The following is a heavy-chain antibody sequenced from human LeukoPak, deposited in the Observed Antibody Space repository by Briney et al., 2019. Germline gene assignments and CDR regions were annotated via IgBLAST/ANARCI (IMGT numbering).Heavy chain of an antibody. CDR2: ISSSGSTI. CDR1: GFTFSSYE. J-gene: IGHJ3*02. Sequence: PGGSLRLSCAASGFTFSSYEMNWVRQAPGKGLEWVSYISSSGSTIYYADSVKGRFTISRDNAKNSLYLQMNSLRAEDTAVYYCARDPESSSGWYDAFDIWGQGTMVTVSS. D-gene: IGHD6-19*01. V-gene: IGHV3-48*03. CDR3: ARDPESSSGWYDAFDI.